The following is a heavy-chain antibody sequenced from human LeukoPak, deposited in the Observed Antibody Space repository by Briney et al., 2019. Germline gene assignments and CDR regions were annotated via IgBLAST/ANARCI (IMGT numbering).Heavy chain of an antibody. D-gene: IGHD3-10*01. CDR2: IIPIFGTA. V-gene: IGHV1-69*13. CDR1: GGTFSSYA. Sequence: SVKVSCKASGGTFSSYAISWVRQAPGQGLEWMGGIIPIFGTANYAQKFQGRVTITADESTSTAYMELSSLRSEDTAVYYCATCESVVRAHGLVVDYHYYYGIDVWGQGTTVTVSS. J-gene: IGHJ6*02. CDR3: ATCESVVRAHGLVVDYHYYYGIDV.